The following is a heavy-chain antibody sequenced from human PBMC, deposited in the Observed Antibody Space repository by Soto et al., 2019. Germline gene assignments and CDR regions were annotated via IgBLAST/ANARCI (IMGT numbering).Heavy chain of an antibody. CDR2: ISWNSGSI. D-gene: IGHD5-12*01. Sequence: PGGSLRLSCAVSGFTFDDYGMHWVRQVPGEGLEWVSGISWNSGSIGYADSVKGRFTISRDNAKKSLYMQMNSLRAEDTALYYCAKGGESGRGQFEYWGQGTLVTVSS. CDR1: GFTFDDYG. CDR3: AKGGESGRGQFEY. J-gene: IGHJ4*02. V-gene: IGHV3-9*01.